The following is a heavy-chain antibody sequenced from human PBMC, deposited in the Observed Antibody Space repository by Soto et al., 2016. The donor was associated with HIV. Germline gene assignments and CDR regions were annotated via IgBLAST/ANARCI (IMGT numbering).Heavy chain of an antibody. Sequence: VQLVESGGGSVQPGGSLRLSCEASGFPFRSYVMNWVRQAPGKGLEWISYISSSGSIKHYADSVKGRFTISRDKAKNSLFLQMNSLRVDDTAVYYCVRRSNTVTTAYWYFDLWGLAPSSLSPQ. J-gene: IGHJ2*01. CDR3: VRRSNTVTTAYWYFDL. CDR1: GFPFRSYV. D-gene: IGHD4-17*01. CDR2: ISSSGSIK. V-gene: IGHV3-48*03.